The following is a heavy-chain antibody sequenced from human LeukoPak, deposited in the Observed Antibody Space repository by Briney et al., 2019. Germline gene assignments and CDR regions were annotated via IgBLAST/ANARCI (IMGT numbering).Heavy chain of an antibody. J-gene: IGHJ4*02. CDR3: AKDRRPHTVSTQNGAFDY. CDR2: ISYDGSNK. CDR1: GFTYISYA. Sequence: GGPLRLYCAASGFTYISYAMHWVREAPGKGVEWVAVISYDGSNKYYADSVKGRFTISRDNSKNTLYLQMNSLRAEDTAVYYCAKDRRPHTVSTQNGAFDYWGQGTLVTVSS. V-gene: IGHV3-30-3*01. D-gene: IGHD2-2*01.